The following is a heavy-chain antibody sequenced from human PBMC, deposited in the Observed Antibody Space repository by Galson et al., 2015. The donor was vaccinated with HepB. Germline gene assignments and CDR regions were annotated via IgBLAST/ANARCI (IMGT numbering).Heavy chain of an antibody. V-gene: IGHV3-64D*09. CDR2: ISSNGGST. Sequence: SLRLSCAASGFTFSTHALYWVRQAPGKGLEYVSGISSNGGSTDYVDSVKARFTISRDNSKNTLYLQMTSLRTEDTAVYYCVKVFGYTGIGRGNFDYWGQGTLVTVSS. J-gene: IGHJ4*02. CDR1: GFTFSTHA. CDR3: VKVFGYTGIGRGNFDY. D-gene: IGHD5-12*01.